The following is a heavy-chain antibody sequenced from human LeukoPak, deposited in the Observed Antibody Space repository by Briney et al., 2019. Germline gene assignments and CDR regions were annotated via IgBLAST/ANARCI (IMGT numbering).Heavy chain of an antibody. V-gene: IGHV1-18*01. CDR3: ARDKQWLGKLNPVYYYYGMDV. CDR2: ISAYNGNT. CDR1: GYTFTSYG. J-gene: IGHJ6*02. D-gene: IGHD6-19*01. Sequence: ASVKVSCKASGYTFTSYGISWVRQAPGQGLEWMGWISAYNGNTNYAQKLQDRVTMTTDTSTSTAYMELRSLRSEDTAVYYCARDKQWLGKLNPVYYYYGMDVWGQGTTVTVSS.